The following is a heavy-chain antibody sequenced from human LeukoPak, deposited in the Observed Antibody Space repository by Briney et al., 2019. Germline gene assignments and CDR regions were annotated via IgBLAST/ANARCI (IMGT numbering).Heavy chain of an antibody. V-gene: IGHV1-8*01. CDR1: GYTFTSYD. Sequence: RASVKVSCKASGYTFTSYDINWVRQATGQGLEWMGWMNPNSGNTGYAQKFQGRVTMTRNTSISTAYMELSSLRSEDTAVYYCARAGGTWYSSSWYGEIWGQGTMVTVSS. J-gene: IGHJ3*02. CDR2: MNPNSGNT. D-gene: IGHD6-13*01. CDR3: ARAGGTWYSSSWYGEI.